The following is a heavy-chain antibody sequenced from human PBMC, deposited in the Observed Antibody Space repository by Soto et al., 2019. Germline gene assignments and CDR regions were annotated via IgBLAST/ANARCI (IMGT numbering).Heavy chain of an antibody. V-gene: IGHV1-2*04. CDR1: GYTLPRYY. CDR2: INPNSGGT. CDR3: ARGPYLLDNWFDP. D-gene: IGHD2-15*01. J-gene: IGHJ5*02. Sequence: ASVKVSFQASGYTLPRYYLHWGGQAPGQGLEWMGWINPNSGGTNYAQKFQGWVTMTRDTSISTAYMELSRLRSDDTAVYYCARGPYLLDNWFDPWGQGTLVTVSS.